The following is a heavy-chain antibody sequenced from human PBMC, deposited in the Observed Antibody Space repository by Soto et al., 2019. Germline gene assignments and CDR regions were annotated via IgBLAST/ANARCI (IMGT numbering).Heavy chain of an antibody. J-gene: IGHJ5*02. V-gene: IGHV4-30-4*01. CDR3: AREISKDIVVVPAAIRWFDP. Sequence: PSETLSLTCTVSGGSISSGDYYWSWIRQPPGKGLEWIGYIYYSGSTYYNPSLKGRVTISVDTSKSQFSLKLSSVTAADTAVYYCAREISKDIVVVPAAIRWFDPWGQGTLVTVSS. D-gene: IGHD2-2*02. CDR1: GGSISSGDYY. CDR2: IYYSGST.